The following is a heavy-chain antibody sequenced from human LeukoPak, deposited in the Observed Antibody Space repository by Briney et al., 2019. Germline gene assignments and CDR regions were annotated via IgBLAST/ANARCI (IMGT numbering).Heavy chain of an antibody. CDR2: IIPIFGTA. V-gene: IGHV1-69*05. J-gene: IGHJ4*02. D-gene: IGHD3-10*01. CDR1: GGTFISYA. Sequence: SVKVSCKASGGTFISYAISWVRQAPGQGLEWMGRIIPIFGTANYAQKFQGRVTITTDESTSTAYMELSSLRSEDTAVYYCARAGGDYYYGSGSYRLDYWGQGTLVTVSS. CDR3: ARAGGDYYYGSGSYRLDY.